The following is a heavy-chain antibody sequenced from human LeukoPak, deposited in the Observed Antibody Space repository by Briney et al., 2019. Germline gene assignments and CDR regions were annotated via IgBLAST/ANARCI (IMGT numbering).Heavy chain of an antibody. V-gene: IGHV3-11*01. J-gene: IGHJ6*04. CDR2: ITGSGNTI. CDR1: GGSISSTTYY. Sequence: PSETLSLTCTVSGGSISSTTYYWGWIRQPPGKGLEWVSHITGSGNTIYFSDSVKGRFSISRDNAKNSLYLQMTSLRAEDTAVYYCARVGQAGTTWGLRYYHHNFDVWGKGTTVTISS. CDR3: ARVGQAGTTWGLRYYHHNFDV. D-gene: IGHD1-1*01.